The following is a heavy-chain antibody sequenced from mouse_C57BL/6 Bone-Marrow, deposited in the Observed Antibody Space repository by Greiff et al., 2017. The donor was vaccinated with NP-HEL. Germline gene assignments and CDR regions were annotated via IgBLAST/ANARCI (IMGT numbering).Heavy chain of an antibody. CDR1: GYTFTSYW. J-gene: IGHJ1*03. Sequence: QVQLQQPGAELVKPGASVKLSCKASGYTFTSYWMHWVKQRPGQGLEWIGMIHPNSGSTNYNEKFKSKATLTVDKSSSTAYMQLSSLTSEDSAVYYCARMPPYWYFDVWGTGTTGTVSS. D-gene: IGHD6-1*01. V-gene: IGHV1-64*01. CDR2: IHPNSGST. CDR3: ARMPPYWYFDV.